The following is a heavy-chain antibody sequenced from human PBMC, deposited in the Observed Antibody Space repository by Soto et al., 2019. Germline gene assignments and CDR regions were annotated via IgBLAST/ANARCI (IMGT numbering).Heavy chain of an antibody. CDR1: GYTFTSYD. CDR2: MNPNSGNT. J-gene: IGHJ1*01. CDR3: ARGGIAAAGKGAFQH. D-gene: IGHD6-13*01. V-gene: IGHV1-8*01. Sequence: QVQLVQSGAEVQKPGASVKVSCKASGYTFTSYDINWVRQATGQGLEWMGWMNPNSGNTGYAQKCQGRVTLTRNTSITTAYRERSSLRSEDTAVYYCARGGIAAAGKGAFQHWGQGTLVTVSS.